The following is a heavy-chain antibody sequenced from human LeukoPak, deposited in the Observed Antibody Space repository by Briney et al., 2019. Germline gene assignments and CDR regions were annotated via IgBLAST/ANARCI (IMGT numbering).Heavy chain of an antibody. CDR3: ARDLNGPFDY. Sequence: SETLSPTCTVSGGSISTYYWNWIRQPPGKGLEWIGYIYYSGSTNYNPSLKSRVTISVDTSKNQFSLKLSSVTAADTAVYYCARDLNGPFDYWGQGTLVTVSS. J-gene: IGHJ4*02. V-gene: IGHV4-59*12. CDR1: GGSISTYY. CDR2: IYYSGST. D-gene: IGHD2-8*01.